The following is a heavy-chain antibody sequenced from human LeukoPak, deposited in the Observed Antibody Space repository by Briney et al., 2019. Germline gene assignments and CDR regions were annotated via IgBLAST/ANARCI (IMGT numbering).Heavy chain of an antibody. CDR1: GFTFSNYV. Sequence: PGRSLRLSCAASGFTFSNYVMHWVRQAPGKGLEWVAVISYDENNKWYADSVKGRFTISRDNSKNTLYLLMNSLKTEDTAVYYCALYAYNSSGLTPFDHWGQGTLVTVSS. V-gene: IGHV3-30-3*01. J-gene: IGHJ4*02. D-gene: IGHD3-22*01. CDR2: ISYDENNK. CDR3: ALYAYNSSGLTPFDH.